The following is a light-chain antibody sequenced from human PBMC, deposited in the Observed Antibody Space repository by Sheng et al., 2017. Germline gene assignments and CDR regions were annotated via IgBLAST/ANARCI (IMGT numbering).Light chain of an antibody. V-gene: IGKV3-15*01. Sequence: EIVLTQSPGTLSLSPGERATLSCRASQSVSSRYLAWYQQKPGQAPRLLIYGASTRATGIPARFSGSGSGTEFTLTISSLQSEDFAVYYCQQYNNWLTFGGGTKVEIK. CDR1: QSVSSRY. CDR3: QQYNNWLT. J-gene: IGKJ4*01. CDR2: GAS.